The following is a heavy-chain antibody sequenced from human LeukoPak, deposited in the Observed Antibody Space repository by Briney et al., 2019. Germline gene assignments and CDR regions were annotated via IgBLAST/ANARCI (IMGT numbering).Heavy chain of an antibody. Sequence: GGSLRLSCAASGFTFSSYAMSWVRQAPGKGLEWVSTISGSGGSTYYADSVKGRFTISRDNSKNTLYLQMNSLRAEDTALYYCAKTSRTRDRVYSYDIHYFDYWGQGTLVTVSP. CDR1: GFTFSSYA. D-gene: IGHD5-18*01. V-gene: IGHV3-23*01. CDR3: AKTSRTRDRVYSYDIHYFDY. CDR2: ISGSGGST. J-gene: IGHJ4*02.